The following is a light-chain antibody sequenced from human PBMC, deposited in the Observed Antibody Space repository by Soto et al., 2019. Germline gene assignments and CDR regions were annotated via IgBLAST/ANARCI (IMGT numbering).Light chain of an antibody. V-gene: IGKV1-5*01. Sequence: DIPMTQSPSTLSASVGDRVTITCRASQSLGIWLAWHQQKPGKAPKLLIYDASTLKSGVASRFSGSGSGTEFTLIISGLQPDDSATYYCQQYTNTNNPWMFGQGTKVEI. CDR1: QSLGIW. CDR2: DAS. CDR3: QQYTNTNNPWM. J-gene: IGKJ1*01.